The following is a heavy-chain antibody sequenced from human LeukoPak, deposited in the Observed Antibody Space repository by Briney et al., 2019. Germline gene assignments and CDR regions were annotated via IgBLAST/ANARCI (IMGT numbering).Heavy chain of an antibody. D-gene: IGHD3-22*01. CDR1: GGSFSGYH. CDR2: INHSGST. CDR3: ARQYYYDSSGYYPVHDY. V-gene: IGHV4-34*01. J-gene: IGHJ4*02. Sequence: SETLSLTCAVYGGSFSGYHWSWIRQPPGKGLEWMGEINHSGSTDYYPSLKSRVTISVDTSKSQFSLKLRSVTAADTAVYYCARQYYYDSSGYYPVHDYWGQGTLVTVSS.